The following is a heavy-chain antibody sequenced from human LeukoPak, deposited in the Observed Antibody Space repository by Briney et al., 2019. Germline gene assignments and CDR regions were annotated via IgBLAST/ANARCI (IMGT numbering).Heavy chain of an antibody. J-gene: IGHJ5*02. Sequence: ASVKVSCKASGYTFTGYYMHWMRQAPGQGLEWMGWINPNSGGTNYAQKFQGRVTMTRDTSISTAYMELSRLRSDDTAVYYCARGITMVRGVIMDWFDPWGQGTLVTVSS. V-gene: IGHV1-2*02. CDR3: ARGITMVRGVIMDWFDP. D-gene: IGHD3-10*01. CDR2: INPNSGGT. CDR1: GYTFTGYY.